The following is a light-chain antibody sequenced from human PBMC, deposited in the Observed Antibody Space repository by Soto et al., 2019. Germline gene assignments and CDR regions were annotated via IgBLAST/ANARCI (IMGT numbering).Light chain of an antibody. CDR1: SSDVGDYNY. J-gene: IGLJ1*01. Sequence: QSVLTQPASVSGSPGQSITISCTGTSSDVGDYNYVSWYQQHPGKAPKLMIYDVSYRPSGVSNRFSGSKSGNTASLTISGLQAEDEADYYCSSYTSSSTLYVFGTGTKLTVL. V-gene: IGLV2-14*03. CDR2: DVS. CDR3: SSYTSSSTLYV.